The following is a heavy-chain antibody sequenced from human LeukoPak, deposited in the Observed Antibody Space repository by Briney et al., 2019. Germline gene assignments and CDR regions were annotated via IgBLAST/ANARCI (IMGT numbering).Heavy chain of an antibody. D-gene: IGHD1-14*01. V-gene: IGHV3-15*01. J-gene: IGHJ4*02. CDR1: GFTFSNAW. CDR2: IKSRTNGETT. CDR3: TAAPDHFDC. Sequence: PGGSLRLSCAASGFTFSNAWMCWVRQASGKGLEWVGRIKSRTNGETTDYAAPVKGRFTISRDDSKNTHYLQLNSLKTEDSAVYFCTAAPDHFDCWGQGTLVTVSS.